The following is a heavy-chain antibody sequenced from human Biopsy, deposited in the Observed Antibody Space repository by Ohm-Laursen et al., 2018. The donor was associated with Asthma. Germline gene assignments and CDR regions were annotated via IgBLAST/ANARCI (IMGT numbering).Heavy chain of an antibody. Sequence: SVKVPCNASGDSFSNYAISWVRQAPGQGLEWMGGLIPVLGTPDHAQMFEGRVTITADESTSTAYMELSSLSSEDTAVYYCARGYSGSDRIVYYYSGLEVWGQGTTVTVSS. V-gene: IGHV1-69*13. CDR2: LIPVLGTP. CDR3: ARGYSGSDRIVYYYSGLEV. J-gene: IGHJ6*02. CDR1: GDSFSNYA. D-gene: IGHD5-12*01.